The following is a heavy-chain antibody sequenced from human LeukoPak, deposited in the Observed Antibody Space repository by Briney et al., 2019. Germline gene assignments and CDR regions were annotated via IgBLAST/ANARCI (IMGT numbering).Heavy chain of an antibody. Sequence: PGGSLRLSCAASGFTFSSYSMKWVRQAPGKGLEWVSSISSSSSYIYYADSVKGRFTISRDNAKNSLYLQMNSLRAEDTAVYYCARDRTSYYDFWSGNPFDYWGQGTLVTVSS. D-gene: IGHD3-3*01. CDR1: GFTFSSYS. CDR2: ISSSSSYI. CDR3: ARDRTSYYDFWSGNPFDY. J-gene: IGHJ4*02. V-gene: IGHV3-21*01.